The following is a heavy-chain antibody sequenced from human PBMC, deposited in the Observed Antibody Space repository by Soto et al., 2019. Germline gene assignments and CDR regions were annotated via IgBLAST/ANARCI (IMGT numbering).Heavy chain of an antibody. CDR2: ISAYNGDT. V-gene: IGHV1-18*01. Sequence: ASVKVSCKASGYTFSNYGISWVRQAPGQGLEWMGWISAYNGDTKYAQKLQGRVTMTTDTSTSTAYMELRSLRSDDTAVYYCARDSPPVDYWGQGTLVTVSS. CDR3: ARDSPPVDY. CDR1: GYTFSNYG. J-gene: IGHJ4*02.